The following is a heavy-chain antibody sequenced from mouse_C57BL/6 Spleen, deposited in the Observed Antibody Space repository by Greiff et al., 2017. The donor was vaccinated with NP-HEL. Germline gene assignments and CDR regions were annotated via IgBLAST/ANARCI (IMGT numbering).Heavy chain of an antibody. V-gene: IGHV1-74*01. D-gene: IGHD2-3*01. CDR3: AIGGYYFYYFDY. CDR2: INPSDSDT. CDR1: GYTFTSYW. J-gene: IGHJ2*01. Sequence: VQLQQPGAELVKPGASVKVSCKASGYTFTSYWMHWVKQRPGQGLEWIGRINPSDSDTNYNQKFKGKATLTVDKSSSTAYMQLSSLTSEDSAVYYCAIGGYYFYYFDYWGQGTTLTVSS.